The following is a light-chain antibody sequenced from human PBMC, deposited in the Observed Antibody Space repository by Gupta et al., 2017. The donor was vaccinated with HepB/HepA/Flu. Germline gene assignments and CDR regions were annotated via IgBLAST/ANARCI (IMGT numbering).Light chain of an antibody. Sequence: EIVLTQSPATLSLSPGERATLSCWTSQSVGNYLAWYQQKPGQAPRLLIYDASYRATGIPARFSGSGSGTYFTLTSNNLEPEDFGVYYCQQRNNWVFGPGTKVDIK. CDR1: QSVGNY. CDR2: DAS. CDR3: QQRNNWV. J-gene: IGKJ3*01. V-gene: IGKV3-11*01.